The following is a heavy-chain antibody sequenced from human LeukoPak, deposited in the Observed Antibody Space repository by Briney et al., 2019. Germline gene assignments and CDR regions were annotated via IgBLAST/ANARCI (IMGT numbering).Heavy chain of an antibody. CDR1: GFSFSSYT. CDR2: ISGGGDTT. J-gene: IGHJ6*04. CDR3: AELGITMIGGV. V-gene: IGHV3-23*01. Sequence: GGSLRLSCSASGFSFSSYTMTWVRQAPGKGPEWVSIISGGGDTTFYTDSVKGRFTISRDNSKNTLYLQMNSLRVEDTAVYYCAELGITMIGGVWGKGTTVTISS. D-gene: IGHD3-10*02.